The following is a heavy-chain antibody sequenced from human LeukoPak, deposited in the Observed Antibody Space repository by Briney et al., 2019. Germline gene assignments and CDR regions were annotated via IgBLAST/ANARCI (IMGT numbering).Heavy chain of an antibody. CDR1: GFTFSDYY. D-gene: IGHD6-6*01. CDR2: ISSSGSTI. V-gene: IGHV3-11*04. CDR3: AKSFYSSSSHFDY. Sequence: GGSLRLSCAASGFTFSDYYMSWIRQAPGKGLEWVSYISSSGSTIYYADSVKGRFTISRDNAKNSLYLQMNSLRAEDTAVYYCAKSFYSSSSHFDYWGQGTLVTVSS. J-gene: IGHJ4*02.